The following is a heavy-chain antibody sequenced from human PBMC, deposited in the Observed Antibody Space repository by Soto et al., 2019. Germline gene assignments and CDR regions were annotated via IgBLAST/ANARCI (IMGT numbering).Heavy chain of an antibody. Sequence: PSETLSLTCTVPGGSISSGGYYWSWIRQHPGKGLEWIGYIYYSGSTYYNPSLKSRVTISVDTSKNQFSLKLSSVTAADTAVYYCAREADYDYVWGSYRHAPRIDYWGQGTLVTVSS. CDR1: GGSISSGGYY. CDR3: AREADYDYVWGSYRHAPRIDY. J-gene: IGHJ4*02. V-gene: IGHV4-31*03. D-gene: IGHD3-16*02. CDR2: IYYSGST.